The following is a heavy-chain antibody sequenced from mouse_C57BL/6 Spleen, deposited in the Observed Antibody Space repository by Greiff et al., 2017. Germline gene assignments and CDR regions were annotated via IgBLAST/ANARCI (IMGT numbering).Heavy chain of an antibody. CDR3: SEDSAVYYCAWGAGKG. J-gene: IGHJ2*01. D-gene: IGHD3-3*01. Sequence: QVQLQQSGPELARPWASVKISCQAFYTFSRRVHFAIRDTNYWMQWVKQRPGQGLEWIGAIYPGNGDTSYNQKCKDKSTLTADNSPSTAYMHLRSLTSEDSAVYYCAWGAGKGWGQGTTLTVSS. CDR2: GQGLEWIG. V-gene: IGHV1-87*01. CDR1: YTFSRRVH.